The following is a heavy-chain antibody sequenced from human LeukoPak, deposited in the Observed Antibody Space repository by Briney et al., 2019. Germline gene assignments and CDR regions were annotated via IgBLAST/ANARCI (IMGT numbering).Heavy chain of an antibody. D-gene: IGHD6-13*01. Sequence: GGSLRLSCAASGFTVSSNYMSWVRQAPGKGLEWVSVIYSGGSTYYADSVKGRFTISRDNSKNTLYLQMNSLRAEDTAVYYCAWVYSSSWYYFDYWGQGTLVTVSS. J-gene: IGHJ4*02. CDR2: IYSGGST. CDR3: AWVYSSSWYYFDY. CDR1: GFTVSSNY. V-gene: IGHV3-53*01.